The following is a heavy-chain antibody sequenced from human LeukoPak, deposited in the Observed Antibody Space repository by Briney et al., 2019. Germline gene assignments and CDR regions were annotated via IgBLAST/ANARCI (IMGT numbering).Heavy chain of an antibody. D-gene: IGHD2-21*02. J-gene: IGHJ4*02. CDR3: AKKLATPTTVVTATLFDY. CDR2: IGGNGGST. V-gene: IGHV3-23*01. Sequence: ETGGSLRLSCAASRFTFSNYAMSWVRQAPGKGLEWVSAIGGNGGSTYYADSVKGRFTISRDNSKDTLYLQMNSLRAEDTAVYYCAKKLATPTTVVTATLFDYWGQGTLVTVSS. CDR1: RFTFSNYA.